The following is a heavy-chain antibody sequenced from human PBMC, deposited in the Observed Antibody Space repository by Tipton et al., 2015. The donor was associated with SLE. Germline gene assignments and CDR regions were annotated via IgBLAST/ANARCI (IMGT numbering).Heavy chain of an antibody. CDR1: GFTVSSNY. D-gene: IGHD3-16*01. Sequence: GSLRLSCAASGFTVSSNYMSWVRQAPGKGLEWVGRIKSKIDGGTTDYTTPVKGRFTISRDDSKNTLYLQMNSLKTEDTAVYYCTGEGAWGQGTLVTVSS. CDR3: TGEGA. J-gene: IGHJ5*02. V-gene: IGHV3-15*01. CDR2: IKSKIDGGTT.